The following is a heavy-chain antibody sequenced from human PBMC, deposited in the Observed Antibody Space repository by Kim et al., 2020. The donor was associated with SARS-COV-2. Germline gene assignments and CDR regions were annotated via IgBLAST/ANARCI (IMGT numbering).Heavy chain of an antibody. CDR2: ISSSSSYI. D-gene: IGHD1-26*01. CDR3: ARVEVGATTGAFDI. V-gene: IGHV3-21*01. Sequence: GGSLRLSCAASGFTFSSYSMNWVRQAPGKGLEWVSSISSSSSYIYYADSVKGRFTISRDNAKNSLYLQMNSLRAEDTAVYYCARVEVGATTGAFDIWGQGTMVTVSS. J-gene: IGHJ3*02. CDR1: GFTFSSYS.